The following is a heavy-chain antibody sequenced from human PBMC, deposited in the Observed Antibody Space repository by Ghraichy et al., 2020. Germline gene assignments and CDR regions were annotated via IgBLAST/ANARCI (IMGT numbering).Heavy chain of an antibody. J-gene: IGHJ6*02. Sequence: GGSLRLSCAASGFTVSSNYMSWVRQAPGKGLEWVSLIHSGGSTYYADSVKGRFTISRDNSKNKLYLQMNSRRAVDTAVYYYVRDSAISATPFYYGMDVWGQGTTVTVSS. CDR2: IHSGGST. CDR1: GFTVSSNY. V-gene: IGHV3-53*01. D-gene: IGHD3-3*01. CDR3: VRDSAISATPFYYGMDV.